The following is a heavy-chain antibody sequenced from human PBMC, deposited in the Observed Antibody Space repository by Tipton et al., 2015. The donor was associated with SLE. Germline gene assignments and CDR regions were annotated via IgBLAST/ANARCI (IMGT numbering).Heavy chain of an antibody. J-gene: IGHJ4*02. V-gene: IGHV3-74*01. CDR2: IDHDGSGT. Sequence: SLRLSCAASGFTFNNYWMHWFRQVPGKGLEWVSRIDHDGSGTSYADSVEDRFTISRDNTKNSLFLHMTTLRAEDTAVYYCARGPLRSAADMDWGQGTLVTVSS. D-gene: IGHD6-13*01. CDR3: ARGPLRSAADMD. CDR1: GFTFNNYW.